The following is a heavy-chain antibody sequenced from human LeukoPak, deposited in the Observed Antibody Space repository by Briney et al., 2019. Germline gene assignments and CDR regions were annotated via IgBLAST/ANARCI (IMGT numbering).Heavy chain of an antibody. CDR3: ARLPSLTDLGC. J-gene: IGHJ4*02. CDR1: GGSISSSSYY. Sequence: SETLSLTCTVSGGSISSSSYYWGWIRQPPGKGLEWIGSMYYSGSTYYNPSLKSRVTISVDTSKNQFSLKLSSVTAADTAVYYCARLPSLTDLGCWGQGTLVTVSS. V-gene: IGHV4-39*01. CDR2: MYYSGST.